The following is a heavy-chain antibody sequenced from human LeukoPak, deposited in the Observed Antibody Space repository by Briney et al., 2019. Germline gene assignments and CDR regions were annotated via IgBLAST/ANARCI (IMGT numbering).Heavy chain of an antibody. J-gene: IGHJ4*02. D-gene: IGHD3-22*01. Sequence: SETLSLTCAVSGGSISNGYWWSWVRQPPVKGLEWIGEINHSGSTNYNPSLKSRVTISVDTSKNQFSPKLSSVTAADTAVYYCAVYYYDSSGYYPPFDYWGQGTLVTVSS. V-gene: IGHV4-4*02. CDR2: INHSGST. CDR1: GGSISNGYW. CDR3: AVYYYDSSGYYPPFDY.